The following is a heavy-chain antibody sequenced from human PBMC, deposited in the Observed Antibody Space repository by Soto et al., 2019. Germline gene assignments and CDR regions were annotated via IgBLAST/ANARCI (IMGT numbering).Heavy chain of an antibody. J-gene: IGHJ6*02. V-gene: IGHV4-30-4*01. CDR1: GGSISYDHYH. Sequence: QVQLQESGPGLVRPSQTLSLTCTVSGGSISYDHYHWTWIRQPPGKGLEWIGYIHYSGSVFYNPSLQSRLSMSVDTSKNLFSLKLSYVTAADTAVYFCAREDDGGDRDYYGLDVWGQGTTVTVSS. CDR2: IHYSGSV. CDR3: AREDDGGDRDYYGLDV. D-gene: IGHD2-21*02.